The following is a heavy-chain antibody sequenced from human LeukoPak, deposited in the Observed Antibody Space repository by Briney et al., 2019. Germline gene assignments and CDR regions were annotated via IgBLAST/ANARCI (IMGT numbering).Heavy chain of an antibody. CDR3: AREPIAHIAVAGTIDY. J-gene: IGHJ4*02. D-gene: IGHD6-19*01. Sequence: GASVKVSCKASGYAFTGYCMHWVRQAPGQGLEWMGWINPNSGGTNYAQKFQGRVTMTRDTSISTAYMELSRLRSDDTAVYCCAREPIAHIAVAGTIDYWGQGTLVTVSS. CDR2: INPNSGGT. V-gene: IGHV1-2*02. CDR1: GYAFTGYC.